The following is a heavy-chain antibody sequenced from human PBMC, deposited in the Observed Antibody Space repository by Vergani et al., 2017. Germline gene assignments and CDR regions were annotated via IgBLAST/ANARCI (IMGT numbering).Heavy chain of an antibody. CDR1: GFTFSSYW. CDR2: IKQDGSEK. J-gene: IGHJ4*02. CDR3: AREYSSGWYWGYYFDY. Sequence: EVQLVESGGGLVQPGGSLRLSCAASGFTFSSYWMSWVRQAPGKGLEWVANIKQDGSEKYYVDSVKGRFTISRDNAKNSLYLQMNSLRAEDTAVYYLAREYSSGWYWGYYFDYWGQGTLVTVSS. V-gene: IGHV3-7*05. D-gene: IGHD6-19*01.